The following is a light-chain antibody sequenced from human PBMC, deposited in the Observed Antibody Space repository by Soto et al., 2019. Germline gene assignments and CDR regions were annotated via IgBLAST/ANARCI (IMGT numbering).Light chain of an antibody. CDR3: GADHGSGSGSNVVYV. CDR1: SGYSNYE. J-gene: IGLJ1*01. Sequence: QLVLTQPPSASASLGASVTLTCTLSSGYSNYEVDWYQQRPGKGPRFVMRVGTGGIVGSKGDGIPDRFTVLGSGLNRYLTIKNIQEEDESDYHCGADHGSGSGSNVVYVFGTGTKVTVL. V-gene: IGLV9-49*01. CDR2: VGTGGIVG.